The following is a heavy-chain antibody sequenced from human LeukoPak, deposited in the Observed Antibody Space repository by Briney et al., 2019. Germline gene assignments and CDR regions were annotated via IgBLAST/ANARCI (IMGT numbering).Heavy chain of an antibody. CDR2: INPSGGST. CDR1: GYTFTSYG. CDR3: ARAPTSSGYFNDAFDI. Sequence: EASVKVSCKASGYTFTSYGISWVRQAPGQGLEWMGIINPSGGSTSYAQKFQGRVTMTRDTSTSTVYMELSSLRSEDMAVYYCARAPTSSGYFNDAFDIWGQGTMVTVSS. J-gene: IGHJ3*02. D-gene: IGHD3-22*01. V-gene: IGHV1-46*01.